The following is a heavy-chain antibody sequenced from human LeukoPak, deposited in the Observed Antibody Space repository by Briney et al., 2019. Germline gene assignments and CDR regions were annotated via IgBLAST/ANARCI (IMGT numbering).Heavy chain of an antibody. CDR1: GLIFSKYG. CDR3: AKRGFRAPSGDDVLESLHL. CDR2: LEYDGTS. V-gene: IGHV3-30*02. Sequence: RPGESLRLSCAASGLIFSKYGMHWVRQTPGKGLEWVAFLEYDGTSNYLDSVKGRFTISRDNSESTLYLQMNSLQVEDTAIYYCAKRGFRAPSGDDVLESLHLWGQGTLVTVSS. D-gene: IGHD2-21*01. J-gene: IGHJ1*01.